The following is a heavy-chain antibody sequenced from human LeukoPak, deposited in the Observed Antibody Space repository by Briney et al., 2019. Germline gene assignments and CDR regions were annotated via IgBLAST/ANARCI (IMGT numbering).Heavy chain of an antibody. CDR2: ILPIFDMA. CDR3: ARDGGWLQTQNHYYYHGMDV. V-gene: IGHV1-69*04. J-gene: IGHJ6*02. Sequence: TVKVSCKASGGTFSTYATTWVRHPPGQGYEWRGRILPIFDMANYTQKFQGRVTITADTSTRTAYKELSSLRSDDTAVYYCARDGGWLQTQNHYYYHGMDVWGQGTTVTVSS. CDR1: GGTFSTYA. D-gene: IGHD5-24*01.